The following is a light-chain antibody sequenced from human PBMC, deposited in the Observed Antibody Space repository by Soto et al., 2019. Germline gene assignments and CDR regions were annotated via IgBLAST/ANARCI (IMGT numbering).Light chain of an antibody. V-gene: IGKV3-20*01. CDR1: QSVSNSY. CDR3: QQYGSSPSYT. Sequence: EIVLTQSPGTLSLPPGERATLSCRASQSVSNSYLAWYQQKPGQAPRLLIYDASSRATGIPDRFSGSGSGTDFTLSISRLRPEDFAVYYCQQYGSSPSYTFGQGTKLEIK. J-gene: IGKJ2*01. CDR2: DAS.